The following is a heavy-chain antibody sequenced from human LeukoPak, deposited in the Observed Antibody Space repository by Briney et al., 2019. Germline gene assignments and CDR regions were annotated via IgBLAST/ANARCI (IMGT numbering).Heavy chain of an antibody. Sequence: GRSLRLSCAASGFTFSSYAMHWVRQAPGKGLEWVAVIPYDGSNKYYADSVKGRFTISRDDSKNTLYLQMNSLRAEDTAVYYCARRLRYSYGVDYWGQGTLVTVSS. D-gene: IGHD5-18*01. J-gene: IGHJ4*02. CDR2: IPYDGSNK. CDR1: GFTFSSYA. V-gene: IGHV3-30-3*01. CDR3: ARRLRYSYGVDY.